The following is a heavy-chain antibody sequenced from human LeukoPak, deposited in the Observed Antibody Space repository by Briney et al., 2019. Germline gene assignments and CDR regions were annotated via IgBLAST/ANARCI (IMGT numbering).Heavy chain of an antibody. V-gene: IGHV3-20*01. CDR1: GFTFDDYG. J-gene: IGHJ3*02. D-gene: IGHD3-3*01. Sequence: PGGSLRPSCAASGFTFDDYGMSWVRQAPGKGLEWVSGINWNGGSTGYADSVKGRFTISRDNAKNSLYLQMNSLGVEGTALYHCARALYYDFWSGSPDDAFDIWGQGTMVTVSS. CDR2: INWNGGST. CDR3: ARALYYDFWSGSPDDAFDI.